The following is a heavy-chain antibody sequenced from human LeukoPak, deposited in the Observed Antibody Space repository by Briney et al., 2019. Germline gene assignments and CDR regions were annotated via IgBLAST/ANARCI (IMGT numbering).Heavy chain of an antibody. V-gene: IGHV3-23*01. CDR2: ISGSGGST. CDR3: AKGRDYYDSGGYYYYFDY. D-gene: IGHD3-22*01. CDR1: GFTFSSYA. J-gene: IGHJ4*02. Sequence: GGSLRLSCAASGFTFSSYAMSWVRQAPGKGLEWVSAISGSGGSTYYADSVKGRFTISRDNSKNTLYLQMNSLRAEDTAVYYCAKGRDYYDSGGYYYYFDYWGQGTLVTVSS.